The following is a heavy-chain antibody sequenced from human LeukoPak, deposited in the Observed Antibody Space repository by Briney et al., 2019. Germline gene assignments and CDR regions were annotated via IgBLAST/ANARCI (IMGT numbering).Heavy chain of an antibody. CDR2: INHSGST. J-gene: IGHJ4*02. CDR1: GFNFNNYW. CDR3: ARLRFLGHYYFDY. Sequence: GSLRLSCAASGFNFNNYWMSWLRQAPGKGLEWIGEINHSGSTNYNPSLKSRVTISVDTSKNQFSLKLSSVTAADTAVYYCARLRFLGHYYFDYWGQGTLVTVSS. D-gene: IGHD3-3*01. V-gene: IGHV4-34*01.